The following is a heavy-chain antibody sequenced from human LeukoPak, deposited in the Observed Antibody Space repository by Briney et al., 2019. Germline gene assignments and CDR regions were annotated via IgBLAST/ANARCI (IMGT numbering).Heavy chain of an antibody. J-gene: IGHJ2*01. CDR1: GFTFTTYA. CDR3: AKDSSLSYWYFDL. D-gene: IGHD6-19*01. CDR2: IGGSGHYT. V-gene: IGHV3-23*01. Sequence: PGGSLRLSCAASGFTFTTYAMSWVRQAPGEGLEWVSAIGGSGHYTYYADSVKGRFTISRDNSKNTLYLQMNSQRPEDTAVYYCAKDSSLSYWYFDLWGRGTLVTVSS.